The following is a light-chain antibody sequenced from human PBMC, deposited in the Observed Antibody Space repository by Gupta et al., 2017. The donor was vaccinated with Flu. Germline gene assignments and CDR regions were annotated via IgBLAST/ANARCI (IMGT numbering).Light chain of an antibody. Sequence: EIVLTQSPGTLSLSPGERATLSCRASQSVSSSYLAWYQQKPGQAPRLLIYGASSRATGIPDRFSGSGSATDCTLTISRLEPEDFAVYYCQQYGSSPLYTFGQGTKLEIK. CDR3: QQYGSSPLYT. V-gene: IGKV3-20*01. CDR2: GAS. J-gene: IGKJ2*01. CDR1: QSVSSSY.